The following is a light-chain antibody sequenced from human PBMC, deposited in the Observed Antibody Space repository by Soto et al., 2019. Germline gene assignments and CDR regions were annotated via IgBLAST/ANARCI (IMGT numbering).Light chain of an antibody. CDR1: QSISSW. V-gene: IGKV1-5*03. J-gene: IGKJ1*01. Sequence: DIQMAQSPSTLSASVGDRVTITCRASQSISSWLAWYQQKPGQAPKLLIYKASSLESGVPSRFSGSGSATEFTLTIRSLQPDDFATYYCQQHGTFGQGTKVDIK. CDR2: KAS. CDR3: QQHGT.